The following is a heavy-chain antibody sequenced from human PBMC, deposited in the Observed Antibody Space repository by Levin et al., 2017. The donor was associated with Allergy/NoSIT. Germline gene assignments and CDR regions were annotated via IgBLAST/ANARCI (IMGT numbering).Heavy chain of an antibody. CDR3: AKAKCDYGGSKGPLDY. CDR1: EFSFSSYA. V-gene: IGHV3-23*01. D-gene: IGHD4-23*01. Sequence: GGSLRLSCAASEFSFSSYAMSWVRQAPGKGLEWVSSISGSGSRIYYADSVKGRFSISRDNSKNTPFLQPTSLTAAATAICYCAKAKCDYGGSKGPLDYWGQGTLVAVSS. CDR2: ISGSGSRI. J-gene: IGHJ4*02.